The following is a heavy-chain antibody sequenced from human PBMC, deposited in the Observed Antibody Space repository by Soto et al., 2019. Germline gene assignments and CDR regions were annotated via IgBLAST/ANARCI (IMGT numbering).Heavy chain of an antibody. CDR3: AKRTSGTTRRESDN. D-gene: IGHD4-17*01. CDR2: ISGYSGNA. Sequence: QVQVMQSGAEVKKPGDSVKVSCKTSGYIFSDYGINWVRQAPGQGLEWMGWISGYSGNANLAQKFQVRVTMTTDKHTRTTYTELRRLRPDATAVYYCAKRTSGTTRRESDNWGQGALVTVSS. V-gene: IGHV1-18*04. CDR1: GYIFSDYG. J-gene: IGHJ4*02.